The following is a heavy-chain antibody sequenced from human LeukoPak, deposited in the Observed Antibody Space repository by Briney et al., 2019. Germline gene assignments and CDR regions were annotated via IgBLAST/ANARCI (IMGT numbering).Heavy chain of an antibody. D-gene: IGHD3-9*01. CDR1: GFTFSSFA. CDR3: AKDGYDILNWYFDL. J-gene: IGHJ2*01. CDR2: SGSGGTT. V-gene: IGHV3-23*01. Sequence: GGSLRLSCAASGFTFSSFAMSWVRQAPGKGLEWVSASGSGGTTYYADSVKGRFTISRDNSKNTLYLQMNSLRAEDTAVYYCAKDGYDILNWYFDLWGRGTLVTVSS.